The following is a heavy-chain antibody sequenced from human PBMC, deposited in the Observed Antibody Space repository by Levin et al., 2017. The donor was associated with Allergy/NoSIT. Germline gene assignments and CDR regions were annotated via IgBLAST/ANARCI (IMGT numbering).Heavy chain of an antibody. D-gene: IGHD5-24*01. Sequence: GESLKISCAASGFTFSSYWMHWVRQAPGKGLVWVSRINSDGSSTSYADSVKGRFTISRDNAKNTLYLQMNSLRAEDTAVYYCARERDGYLDYWGQGTLVTVSS. J-gene: IGHJ4*02. CDR3: ARERDGYLDY. CDR1: GFTFSSYW. V-gene: IGHV3-74*01. CDR2: INSDGSST.